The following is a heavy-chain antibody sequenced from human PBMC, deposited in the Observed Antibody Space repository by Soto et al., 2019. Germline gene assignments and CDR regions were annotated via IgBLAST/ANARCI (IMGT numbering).Heavy chain of an antibody. J-gene: IGHJ3*02. CDR1: GYTFTSYA. CDR2: INAGNGNT. Sequence: QVQLVQSGAEVKKPGASVKVSCKASGYTFTSYAMHWVRQAPGQRLEWMGWINAGNGNTKYSQKFQGRVTITRDTSASTAYMELSSLRSEDTAVYYCATSRFGELSPFDIWGQGTMVTVSS. D-gene: IGHD3-10*01. V-gene: IGHV1-3*01. CDR3: ATSRFGELSPFDI.